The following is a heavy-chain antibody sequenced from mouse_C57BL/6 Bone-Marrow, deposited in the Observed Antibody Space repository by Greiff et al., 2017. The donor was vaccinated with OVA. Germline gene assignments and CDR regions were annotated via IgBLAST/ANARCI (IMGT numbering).Heavy chain of an antibody. J-gene: IGHJ3*01. Sequence: EVQLQQSGAELVRPGASVKLSCTASGFNIKDDYMHWVKQRPEQGLEWIGWIDPENGDTEYASKFQGKATITADTSSNTAYLQLSSLTSEDTAVYYCTTFYGSSRPWFAYWGQGTLVTVYA. V-gene: IGHV14-4*01. CDR2: IDPENGDT. D-gene: IGHD1-1*01. CDR1: GFNIKDDY. CDR3: TTFYGSSRPWFAY.